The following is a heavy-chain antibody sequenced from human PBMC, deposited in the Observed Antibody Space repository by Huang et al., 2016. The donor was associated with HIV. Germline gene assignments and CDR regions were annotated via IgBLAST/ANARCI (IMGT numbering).Heavy chain of an antibody. D-gene: IGHD5-18*01. CDR2: IIPVHVTT. J-gene: IGHJ4*02. Sequence: QVQLVQSGAEMKKSGSSVKVSCKASGGTASSFSFTWVRQAPGHGLEWMRVIIPVHVTTDLAQKFRGRVTLTADESTNTAFMELSGLTSQDTAVYYCARGVGNSNRGFDIWGQGTLVTVS. CDR3: ARGVGNSNRGFDI. V-gene: IGHV1-69*13. CDR1: GGTASSFS.